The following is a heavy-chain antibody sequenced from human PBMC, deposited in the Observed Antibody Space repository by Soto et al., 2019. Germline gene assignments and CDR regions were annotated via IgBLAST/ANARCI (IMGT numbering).Heavy chain of an antibody. V-gene: IGHV4-4*02. CDR2: ISHSGTV. Sequence: QVRLQQSGPGLVKPSETVSLTCDVSSVSITSSNWWTWVRQPPGKGLEWLGKISHSGTVNYNATLRSRVTISVDKPKNHLSLKLMSVTAADTAVYYCARDYDGFDYWGPGILVTVSS. CDR3: ARDYDGFDY. J-gene: IGHJ4*02. CDR1: SVSITSSNW. D-gene: IGHD3-16*01.